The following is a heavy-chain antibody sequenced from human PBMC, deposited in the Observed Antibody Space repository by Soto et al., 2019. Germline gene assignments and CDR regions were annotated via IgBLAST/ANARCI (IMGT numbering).Heavy chain of an antibody. CDR2: VYYSGGA. D-gene: IGHD2-15*01. J-gene: IGHJ5*01. CDR3: GRVVEGATRHTDFDS. CDR1: GVSIHNSHSF. Sequence: SETLSLTCADSGVSIHNSHSFWGWIRQTPGKGLEFIGSVYYSGGANYNPSLKSRVTVSIDTSNNQFSLRVNSVTAADTAVYYCGRVVEGATRHTDFDSWGQGILVTVSS. V-gene: IGHV4-39*01.